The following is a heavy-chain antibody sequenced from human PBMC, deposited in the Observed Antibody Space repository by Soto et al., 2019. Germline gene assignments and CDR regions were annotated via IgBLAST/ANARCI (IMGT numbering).Heavy chain of an antibody. Sequence: EVQLVESGGGLIQPGGSLRLSCAASGFAVSSKYMTWVRQAPGKGLEWVSVIYDGGTTYYADSVKGRFTISGDTSKITLYLQMNSLRAEDTAVYYCVQTTGWPGFDFWGQGTLVTVSS. J-gene: IGHJ4*02. D-gene: IGHD6-19*01. CDR1: GFAVSSKY. V-gene: IGHV3-53*01. CDR2: IYDGGTT. CDR3: VQTTGWPGFDF.